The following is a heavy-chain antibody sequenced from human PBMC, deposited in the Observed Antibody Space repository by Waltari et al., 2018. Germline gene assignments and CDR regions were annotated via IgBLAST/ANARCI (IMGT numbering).Heavy chain of an antibody. D-gene: IGHD1-1*01. J-gene: IGHJ4*02. CDR3: AKETGSWGTWKKRGVYFDY. V-gene: IGHV3-23*04. CDR1: GFTFSSYA. Sequence: EVQLVESGGGLVQPGGSLRLSCAASGFTFSSYAMSWVRQAPGKGLEWVSAIRGSGGSTYYADSVKGRFTISRDNSKNTLYLQMNSLRAEDTAVYYCAKETGSWGTWKKRGVYFDYWGQGTLVTVSS. CDR2: IRGSGGST.